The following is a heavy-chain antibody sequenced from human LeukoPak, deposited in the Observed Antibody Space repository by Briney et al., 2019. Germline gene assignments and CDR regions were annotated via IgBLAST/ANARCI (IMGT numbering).Heavy chain of an antibody. CDR1: GASVSSNSAA. Sequence: SQTLSLTCAISGASVSSNSAAWNWIRQSPSRGLEWLGRTYYRSKWSNDYAVSVKSRITINPDTSQNQFSLQLNSLTPEDTAVYYCARAPIGGWYFDLWGRGTLVTVSS. CDR2: TYYRSKWSN. D-gene: IGHD2-15*01. J-gene: IGHJ2*01. V-gene: IGHV6-1*01. CDR3: ARAPIGGWYFDL.